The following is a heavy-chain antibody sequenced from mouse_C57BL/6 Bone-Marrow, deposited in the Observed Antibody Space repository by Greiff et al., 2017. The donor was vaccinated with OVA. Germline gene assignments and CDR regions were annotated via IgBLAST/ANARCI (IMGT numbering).Heavy chain of an antibody. V-gene: IGHV5-6*01. CDR1: GFTFSSYG. Sequence: EVKLVESGGDLVKPGGSLKLSCAASGFTFSSYGMSWVRQTPDKRLEWVATISSGGSYTYYPDRVKGRFTISRANAKNTLYLQMSSLKSEDTAMYYCARHGDYGSFFDYWGQGTTLTVSS. CDR3: ARHGDYGSFFDY. D-gene: IGHD1-1*01. J-gene: IGHJ2*01. CDR2: ISSGGSYT.